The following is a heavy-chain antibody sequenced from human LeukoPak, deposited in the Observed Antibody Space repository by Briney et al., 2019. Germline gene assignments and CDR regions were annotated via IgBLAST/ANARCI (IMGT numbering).Heavy chain of an antibody. CDR3: ARAHYDILTGASYYYYGMDV. CDR1: GCTFSSYA. D-gene: IGHD3-9*01. V-gene: IGHV1-69*13. Sequence: SVKVSCKASGCTFSSYAISWVRQAPGQGLEWMGGIIPIFGTANYAQKFQGRVTITADESTSTAYMELSSLRSEDTAVYYCARAHYDILTGASYYYYGMDVWGKGTTVTVSS. J-gene: IGHJ6*04. CDR2: IIPIFGTA.